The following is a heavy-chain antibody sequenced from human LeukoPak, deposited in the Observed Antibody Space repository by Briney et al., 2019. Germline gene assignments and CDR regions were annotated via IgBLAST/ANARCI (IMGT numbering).Heavy chain of an antibody. D-gene: IGHD6-13*01. CDR2: IIPILGIA. CDR1: GYTFTSYG. CDR3: ARDVIEGSSTN. V-gene: IGHV1-69*04. Sequence: SVKVSCKASGYTFTSYGISWVRQAPGQGLEWMGRIIPILGIANYAQKFQGRVTITADKSTSTAYMELSSLRSEDTAVYYCARDVIEGSSTNWGQGTLVTVSS. J-gene: IGHJ4*02.